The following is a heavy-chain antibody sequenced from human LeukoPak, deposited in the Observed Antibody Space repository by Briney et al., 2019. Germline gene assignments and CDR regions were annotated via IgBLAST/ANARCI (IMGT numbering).Heavy chain of an antibody. CDR3: ATACGRYCSSTPTDAFDI. J-gene: IGHJ3*02. Sequence: ASVKVSCKASGYTFTGYYMHWVRQAPGQGLEWMGWINPNSGGTNYAQKFQGRVTMTEDTSTDTAYMELSSLRSEDTAVYYCATACGRYCSSTPTDAFDIWGQGTMVTVSS. V-gene: IGHV1-2*02. D-gene: IGHD2-2*01. CDR1: GYTFTGYY. CDR2: INPNSGGT.